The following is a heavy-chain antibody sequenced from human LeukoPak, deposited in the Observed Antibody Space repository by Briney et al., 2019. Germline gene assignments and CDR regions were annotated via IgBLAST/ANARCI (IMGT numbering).Heavy chain of an antibody. CDR2: ISDGGSDT. Sequence: GGSLRLSCAASGFTLNSYAMSWVRQAPGKGLEWVSAISDGGSDTYYADSVKGRFTISKDNSKNMLFLQMNSLMDDDTAVYYCAKRVPYSSSSVYFDSWGQGTRVTVSS. V-gene: IGHV3-23*01. J-gene: IGHJ4*02. CDR3: AKRVPYSSSSVYFDS. CDR1: GFTLNSYA. D-gene: IGHD6-6*01.